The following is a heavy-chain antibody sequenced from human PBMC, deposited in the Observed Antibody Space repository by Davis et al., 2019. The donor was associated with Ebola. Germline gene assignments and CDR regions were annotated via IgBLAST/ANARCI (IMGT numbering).Heavy chain of an antibody. V-gene: IGHV4-31*03. CDR2: IYYSGST. D-gene: IGHD5-18*01. CDR1: GGSISSGGYY. J-gene: IGHJ6*02. Sequence: MPSETLSLTCTVSGGSISSGGYYWSWIRQHPGKGLEWIGYIYYSGSTYYNPSLKSRVTISVDTSKNQFSLKLSSVTAADTAVYYCARDQVGYSYGSSGYYYYGMDVWGQGTTVTVSS. CDR3: ARDQVGYSYGSSGYYYYGMDV.